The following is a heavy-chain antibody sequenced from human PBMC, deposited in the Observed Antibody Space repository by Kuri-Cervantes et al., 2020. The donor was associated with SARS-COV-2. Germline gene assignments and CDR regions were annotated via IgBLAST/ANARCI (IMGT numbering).Heavy chain of an antibody. J-gene: IGHJ4*02. CDR1: GGSISSSNW. D-gene: IGHD1-1*01. CDR2: INHSGST. CDR3: ARGQREYNWNFDY. V-gene: IGHV4-4*02. Sequence: SETLSLTCAVSGGSISSSNWWSWVRQPPGKGLEWIGEINHSGSTNYNPSLKSRVTISVDTSKNQFSLKLSSVTAADTAVYYCARGQREYNWNFDYWGQGTLVTVSS.